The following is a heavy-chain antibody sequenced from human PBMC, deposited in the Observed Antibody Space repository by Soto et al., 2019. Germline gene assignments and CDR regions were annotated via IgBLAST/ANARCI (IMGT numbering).Heavy chain of an antibody. CDR1: GYTFTGYY. Sequence: ASVKVSCKASGYTFTGYYMHWVLQAPGQGLEWMGWINPNSGGTNYAQKFQGRVTMTRDTSISTAYMELSRLRSDDTAVYYCAREGGSSGYYGMDVWGQGTTVTVSS. CDR3: AREGGSSGYYGMDV. J-gene: IGHJ6*02. V-gene: IGHV1-2*02. D-gene: IGHD3-22*01. CDR2: INPNSGGT.